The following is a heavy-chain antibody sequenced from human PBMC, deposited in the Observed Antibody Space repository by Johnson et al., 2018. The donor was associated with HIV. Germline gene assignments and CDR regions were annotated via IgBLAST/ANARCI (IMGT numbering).Heavy chain of an antibody. D-gene: IGHD2-21*01. CDR2: IGTAGDT. CDR1: GFTFSSYD. V-gene: IGHV3-13*01. CDR3: AAGGGDCYPSHWGFCAFDI. Sequence: EVQLVESGGGVVQPERSLRLSCAASGFTFSSYDMHWVRQATGKGLEWVSAIGTAGDTYYPGSVKGRFTISRENAKNTLYLQMNSLTGEDTAIYYCAAGGGDCYPSHWGFCAFDIWGRGTMVTVSS. J-gene: IGHJ3*02.